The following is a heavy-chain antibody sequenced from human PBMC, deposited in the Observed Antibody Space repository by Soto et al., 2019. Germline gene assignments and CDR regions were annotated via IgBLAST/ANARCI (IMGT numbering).Heavy chain of an antibody. Sequence: ASVKGSRKASGYTFTSYGISCVRQAPGQGLEWMGWISAYNGNTNYAQKLQGRVTMTTDTSTSTAYMELRSLRSDDTAVYYCARSRYYDFWSGYYPAPVRPKDLLAPSAQGTLVIVSS. D-gene: IGHD3-3*01. CDR1: GYTFTSYG. CDR2: ISAYNGNT. V-gene: IGHV1-18*04. CDR3: ARSRYYDFWSGYYPAPVRPKDLLAP. J-gene: IGHJ5*02.